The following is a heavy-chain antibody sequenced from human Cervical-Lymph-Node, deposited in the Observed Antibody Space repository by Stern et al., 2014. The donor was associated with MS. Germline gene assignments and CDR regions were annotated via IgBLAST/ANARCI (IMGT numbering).Heavy chain of an antibody. CDR1: GASIPSYY. CDR3: ARATDL. J-gene: IGHJ5*02. Sequence: QVQLQESGPGLLRPWETLPPTCPVSGASIPSYYWSWIRQPPGKGLEWIGYIYYSGTTNYNASLKGRVAISIDTSKTQFSLRLSSVTAADTAVYYCARATDLWGQGTLVTVS. V-gene: IGHV4-59*01. CDR2: IYYSGTT.